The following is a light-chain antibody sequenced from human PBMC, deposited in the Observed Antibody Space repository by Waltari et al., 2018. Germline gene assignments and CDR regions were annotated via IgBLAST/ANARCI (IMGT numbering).Light chain of an antibody. CDR3: QQYHDWPPYT. V-gene: IGKV3-15*01. CDR1: QSVSSN. Sequence: EIVMTQSPATLSASPGEGATPSSRASQSVSSNLAWYQHKPGQAPRLLIFGASRRASGIPARFSGSGSGTEFTLTISSLQSEDFALYYCQQYHDWPPYTFGQGTKLEIK. J-gene: IGKJ2*01. CDR2: GAS.